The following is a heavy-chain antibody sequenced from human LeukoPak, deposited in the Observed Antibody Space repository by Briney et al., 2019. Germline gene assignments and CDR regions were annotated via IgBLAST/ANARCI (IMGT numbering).Heavy chain of an antibody. CDR1: GFTFSSFG. CDR2: ISYSSSLT. J-gene: IGHJ6*02. D-gene: IGHD3-10*01. V-gene: IGHV3-48*02. CDR3: AKVIRGGYGMDV. Sequence: PGGSLRLSRAASGFTFSSFGMNWVRQAPGKGLEWVSYISYSSSLTDYADSVKGRFTISRDNAKNSLSLQLNSLRDEDTAVYFCAKVIRGGYGMDVWGQGTTVTVSS.